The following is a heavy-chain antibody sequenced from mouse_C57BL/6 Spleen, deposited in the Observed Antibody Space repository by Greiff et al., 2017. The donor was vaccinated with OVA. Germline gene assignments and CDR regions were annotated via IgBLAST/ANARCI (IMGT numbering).Heavy chain of an antibody. V-gene: IGHV1-81*01. J-gene: IGHJ4*01. D-gene: IGHD2-4*01. Sequence: QVQLKESGAELARPGASVKLSCKASGYTFPSYGISWVKQRPGPGLEWIGEIYPRSGNTYYNEKLKGQATLTADKSSSTAYMELRCLTSEDSAVYFCTRRYDYGAMDYWGQGTSVTVSS. CDR2: IYPRSGNT. CDR1: GYTFPSYG. CDR3: TRRYDYGAMDY.